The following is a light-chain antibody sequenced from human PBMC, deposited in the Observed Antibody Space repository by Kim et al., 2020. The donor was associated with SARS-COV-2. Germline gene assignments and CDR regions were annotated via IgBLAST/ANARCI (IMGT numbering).Light chain of an antibody. J-gene: IGKJ5*01. CDR1: QHHTDY. CDR3: QQNDDLPIT. Sequence: SVRGDHTLSCQASQHHTDYLNWSPLQPAQAPKLLISGASNWGTGVPARFSGGGFDADLTFTINSVQPEDFSAYYCQQNDDLPITFGQGTRLEIK. CDR2: GAS. V-gene: IGKV1-33*01.